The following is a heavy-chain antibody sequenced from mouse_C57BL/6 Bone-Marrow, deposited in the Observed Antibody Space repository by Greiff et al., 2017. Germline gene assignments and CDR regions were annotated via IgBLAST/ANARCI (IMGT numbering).Heavy chain of an antibody. D-gene: IGHD1-1*01. V-gene: IGHV5-17*01. CDR3: AREDFYYGSSYGY. J-gene: IGHJ2*01. CDR2: ISSGSSTI. Sequence: DVHLVESGGGLVKPGGSLKLSCAASGFTFSDYGMHWVRQAPEKGLEWVAYISSGSSTIYYADTVKGRFTISRDNAKNTLFLQMTSLGSEDTAMYYCAREDFYYGSSYGYWVQGTTLTVSS. CDR1: GFTFSDYG.